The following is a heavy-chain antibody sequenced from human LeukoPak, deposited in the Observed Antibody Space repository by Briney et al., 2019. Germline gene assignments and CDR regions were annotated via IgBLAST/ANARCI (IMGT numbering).Heavy chain of an antibody. V-gene: IGHV4-4*02. Sequence: SETLSLTCGVSGGSITTTNYWSGVRHPPGGGGVWIGEISFTGRTHYNPSLKSRGHISIDESKNHLYLNLASVTAADTAVYYCSRESGPFCPFGHWGQGTLVAVTS. D-gene: IGHD1-26*01. J-gene: IGHJ4*02. CDR2: ISFTGRT. CDR1: GGSITTTNY. CDR3: SRESGPFCPFGH.